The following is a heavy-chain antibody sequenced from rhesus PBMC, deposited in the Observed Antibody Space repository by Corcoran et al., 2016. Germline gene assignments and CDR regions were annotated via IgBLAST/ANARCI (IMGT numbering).Heavy chain of an antibody. CDR1: GYSISSGDY. Sequence: QVQLQESGPGLVKPSETLSLTRAVSGYSISSGDYWGWIRRPPGKGLEYIGYISGSSGSPYYHPSLKSRVTISKDTSKNQFSLKVSSVTAADTAVYYCSRPGGGNHLDFWGQGVLVTVSS. D-gene: IGHD3-34*01. J-gene: IGHJ4*01. V-gene: IGHV4-99*01. CDR2: ISGSSGSP. CDR3: SRPGGGNHLDF.